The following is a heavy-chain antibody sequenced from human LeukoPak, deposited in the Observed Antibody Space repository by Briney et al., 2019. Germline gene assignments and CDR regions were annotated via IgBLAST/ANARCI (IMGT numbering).Heavy chain of an antibody. Sequence: PGRSLRLSCAASGFTFSSYSMNWVRQAPRKGLEWGSSISSSSSDIYYADSVKGRFTISRDNAKTSLYLQMNSLRAEDTAVYYCARSRKYGTTVLGGDYWGQGTLVTVSS. CDR1: GFTFSSYS. CDR3: ARSRKYGTTVLGGDY. CDR2: ISSSSSDI. V-gene: IGHV3-21*01. J-gene: IGHJ4*02. D-gene: IGHD3-10*01.